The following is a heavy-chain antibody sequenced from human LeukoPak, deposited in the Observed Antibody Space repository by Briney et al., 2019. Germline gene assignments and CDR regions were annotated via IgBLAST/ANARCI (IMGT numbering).Heavy chain of an antibody. Sequence: PGGSLGLSCAASGFIFSSYAMSWVRQAPGKGLEWVSAISGSGGNTYYAGSVKGRFTISRDKSRNTLYLQMNSLRVEDTAVYYCAKDLGMGGGSCFHHWGQGILVTVSS. CDR2: ISGSGGNT. V-gene: IGHV3-23*01. CDR3: AKDLGMGGGSCFHH. D-gene: IGHD2-15*01. CDR1: GFIFSSYA. J-gene: IGHJ5*02.